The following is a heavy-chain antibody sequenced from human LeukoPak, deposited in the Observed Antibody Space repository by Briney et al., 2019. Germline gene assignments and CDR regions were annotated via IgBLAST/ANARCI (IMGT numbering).Heavy chain of an antibody. J-gene: IGHJ4*02. CDR1: GGSISSSSYY. D-gene: IGHD3-3*01. CDR3: ARLEAY. V-gene: IGHV4-39*01. Sequence: PSETPSLTCTVSGGSISSSSYYWGWIRQPPGKGLEWIGSIYYSGSTYYNPSLKSRVTISVDTSKNQFSLRLSSVTAADTAVYYCARLEAYWGQGTLVTVSS. CDR2: IYYSGST.